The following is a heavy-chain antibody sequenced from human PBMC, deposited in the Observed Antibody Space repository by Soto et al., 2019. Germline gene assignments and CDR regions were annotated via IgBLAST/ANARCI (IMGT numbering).Heavy chain of an antibody. CDR3: AKCLTMVTTIFDS. CDR1: GFAFSSYA. Sequence: GGSLRLACAASGFAFSSYAMSWVRQAPGKGLEWVGSISGNGATSYYADSVKGRFTISRDSSKCTLYLQMNSLRAEETAVYYCAKCLTMVTTIFDSWGQGALVTVSS. D-gene: IGHD2-21*02. V-gene: IGHV3-23*01. CDR2: ISGNGATS. J-gene: IGHJ4*02.